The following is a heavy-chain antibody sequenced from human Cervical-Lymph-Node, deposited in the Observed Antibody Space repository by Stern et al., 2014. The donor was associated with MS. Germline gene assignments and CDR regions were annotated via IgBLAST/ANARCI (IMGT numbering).Heavy chain of an antibody. CDR1: GYAFTSNG. CDR3: ARDRDYAFDL. CDR2: ISANSGKT. D-gene: IGHD4-17*01. V-gene: IGHV1-18*03. J-gene: IGHJ3*01. Sequence: DQLVESGIEVKKAGASVRVSCKASGYAFTSNGISWVRQAPGKGLQWMGWISANSGKTKLPQKFKDRVTLTRDTSKAPAYLDLESLRPDDMAFYYCARDRDYAFDLWGRGTVVTVS.